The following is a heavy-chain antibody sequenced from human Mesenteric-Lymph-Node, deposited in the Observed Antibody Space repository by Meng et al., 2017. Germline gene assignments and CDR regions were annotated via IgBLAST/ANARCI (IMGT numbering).Heavy chain of an antibody. V-gene: IGHV4-61*02. CDR3: ARVRTIAAGVWFDP. D-gene: IGHD6-13*01. J-gene: IGHJ5*02. CDR2: IYTSGST. Sequence: SETLSLTCTVSGGSISSGSYYWSWIRQPAGKGLEWIGRIYTSGSTNYNPSLKSRVTISVDTSKNQFSLKLSSVTAADTAVYYCARVRTIAAGVWFDPWGQGTLVTVSS. CDR1: GGSISSGSYY.